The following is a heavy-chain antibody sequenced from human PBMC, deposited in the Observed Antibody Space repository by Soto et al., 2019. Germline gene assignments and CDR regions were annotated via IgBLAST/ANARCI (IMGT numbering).Heavy chain of an antibody. J-gene: IGHJ2*01. CDR2: INHSGST. CDR1: GGSFSGYY. V-gene: IGHV4-34*01. CDR3: ARGREQWLPHLYFDL. D-gene: IGHD6-19*01. Sequence: QVQLQQWGAGLLKPSETLSLTCAVYGGSFSGYYWSWIRQPPGKGLEWIGEINHSGSTNYNPSLKSRVTISVDTSKNQFSLKLSSVTAADTAVYYCARGREQWLPHLYFDLWGRGTLVTVSS.